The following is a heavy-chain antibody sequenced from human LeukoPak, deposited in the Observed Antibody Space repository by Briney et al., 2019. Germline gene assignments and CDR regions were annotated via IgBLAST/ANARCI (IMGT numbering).Heavy chain of an antibody. D-gene: IGHD6-13*01. CDR2: IRYDGSND. Sequence: PGGSLRLSCAASGLTFSSYGMHWVRQASGKGLEWVAFIRYDGSNDYYADSVKGRFTISRDNSDNTLYLQMNSLRAEDTAVYYCAKRGYSSPYYYMDVWGRGTTVTVSS. V-gene: IGHV3-30*02. CDR3: AKRGYSSPYYYMDV. CDR1: GLTFSSYG. J-gene: IGHJ6*03.